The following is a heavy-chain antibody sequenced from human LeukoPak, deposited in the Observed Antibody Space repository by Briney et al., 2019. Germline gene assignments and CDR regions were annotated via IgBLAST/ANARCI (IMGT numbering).Heavy chain of an antibody. CDR1: GYTFTGYY. V-gene: IGHV1-2*06. CDR3: ASNVLRYFDWNPFDY. D-gene: IGHD3-9*01. J-gene: IGHJ4*02. CDR2: INPNSGGT. Sequence: ASVKVSCKASGYTFTGYYMHWVRQAPGQGLEWMGRINPNSGGTNYAQKFQGRVTMTRDTSISTAYMELGRLRSDDTAVYYCASNVLRYFDWNPFDYWGQGTLVTVSS.